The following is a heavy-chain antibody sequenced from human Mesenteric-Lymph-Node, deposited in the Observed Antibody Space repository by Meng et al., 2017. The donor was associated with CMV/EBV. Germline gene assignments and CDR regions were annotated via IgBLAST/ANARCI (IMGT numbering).Heavy chain of an antibody. V-gene: IGHV1-8*01. J-gene: IGHJ4*02. Sequence: ASVKVSCKASGYTFTSYDINWVRQATGQGLEWMGWMNPNSGNTGYAQKFQGRVTLTRNTSISTAYMDLSSLTSEDTAVYYCANRIAASGTTLGDWGQGTLVTVSS. CDR2: MNPNSGNT. CDR3: ANRIAASGTTLGD. CDR1: GYTFTSYD. D-gene: IGHD6-13*01.